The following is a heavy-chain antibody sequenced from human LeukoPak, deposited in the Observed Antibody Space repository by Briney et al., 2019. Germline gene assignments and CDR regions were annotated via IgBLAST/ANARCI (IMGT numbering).Heavy chain of an antibody. D-gene: IGHD2-15*01. CDR1: GFTFSSYE. Sequence: GGSLRLSCAASGFTFSSYEMNWVRQAPGKGLEWVSHISGSGSIIYYADSVKGRFTISRDNVKNSLYLQMNSLRAEDTAVYYCARSDIVVVVAPVDYWGQGTLVTVSS. J-gene: IGHJ4*02. CDR3: ARSDIVVVVAPVDY. CDR2: ISGSGSII. V-gene: IGHV3-48*03.